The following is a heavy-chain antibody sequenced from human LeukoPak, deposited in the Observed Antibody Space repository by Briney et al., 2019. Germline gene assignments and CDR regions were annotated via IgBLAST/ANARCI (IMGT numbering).Heavy chain of an antibody. D-gene: IGHD2-15*01. CDR2: INTNTGNP. Sequence: ASVKVSCKASGYTFTKYTMNWVRQAPGQGLEWMGWINTNTGNPSYAQGFAGRFVFSLDTSVTTAYLEISSLKAEDTAVYYCARAAYCSDSTCYSRDWGQGTLVTVSS. CDR1: GYTFTKYT. CDR3: ARAAYCSDSTCYSRD. J-gene: IGHJ4*02. V-gene: IGHV7-4-1*02.